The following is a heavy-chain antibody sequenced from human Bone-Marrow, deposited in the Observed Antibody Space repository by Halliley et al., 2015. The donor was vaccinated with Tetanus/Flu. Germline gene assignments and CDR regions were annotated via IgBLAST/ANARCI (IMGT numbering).Heavy chain of an antibody. V-gene: IGHV3-33*01. CDR2: IWSDGSNK. Sequence: SLRLSCAASGFTFSNYGMHWVRQAPGKGLEWVAPIWSDGSNKYYADSVKGRFTISRDDSKNTLYLKMNSLRAEDTAVYYCARDRLGARYFDSWGEGALVTFSS. CDR3: ARDRLGARYFDS. J-gene: IGHJ4*02. CDR1: GFTFSNYG. D-gene: IGHD1-26*01.